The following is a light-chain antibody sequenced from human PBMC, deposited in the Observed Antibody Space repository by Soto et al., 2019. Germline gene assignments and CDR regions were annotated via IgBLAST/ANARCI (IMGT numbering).Light chain of an antibody. CDR3: LLYYGASLPVV. V-gene: IGLV7-43*01. Sequence: QAVVTQEPSVTVSPGGTVTLTCASSTGTVTSAYYPNWFQQRPGQAPRPLIYATSNKHSWTPARFLGSLLGGKAALTLSGVQPEDEADYYCLLYYGASLPVVFGGGIKLTVL. CDR2: ATS. CDR1: TGTVTSAYY. J-gene: IGLJ2*01.